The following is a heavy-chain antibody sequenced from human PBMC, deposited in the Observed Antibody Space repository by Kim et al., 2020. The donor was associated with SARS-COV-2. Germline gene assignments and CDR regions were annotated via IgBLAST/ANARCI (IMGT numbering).Heavy chain of an antibody. D-gene: IGHD2-21*02. Sequence: VKGPFTISRDNSKNTLYLQMSSLRAEDTAVYYCAKDKYCGGDCYSISDYWGQGTLVTVSS. V-gene: IGHV3-23*03. J-gene: IGHJ4*02. CDR3: AKDKYCGGDCYSISDY.